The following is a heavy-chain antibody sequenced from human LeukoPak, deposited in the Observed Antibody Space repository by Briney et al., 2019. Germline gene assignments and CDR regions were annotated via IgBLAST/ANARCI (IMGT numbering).Heavy chain of an antibody. J-gene: IGHJ6*03. CDR2: ISSSGSTI. CDR3: ARDGVGGSYSDYYYYYYMDV. D-gene: IGHD1-26*01. Sequence: GGSLRLSCAASGFTFSSYEMNWVRQAPGKGLEWVSYISSSGSTIYYADSVKGRFTISRGNAKNSLYLQMNSLRAEDTAVYYCARDGVGGSYSDYYYYYYMDVWGKGTTVTISS. V-gene: IGHV3-48*03. CDR1: GFTFSSYE.